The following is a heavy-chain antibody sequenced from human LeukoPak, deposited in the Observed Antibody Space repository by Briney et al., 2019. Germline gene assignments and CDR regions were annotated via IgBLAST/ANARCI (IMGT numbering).Heavy chain of an antibody. CDR2: ISSSSSYI. Sequence: GGSLRLSCAASGFTFSSYSMNWVRQAPGKGLEWVSSISSSSSYIYYADSVKGRLTISRDNAKNSLYLQMNSLRAEDTAVYYCNGYGSGSQVQKENWFDPWGQGTLVTVSS. CDR1: GFTFSSYS. V-gene: IGHV3-21*01. J-gene: IGHJ5*02. CDR3: NGYGSGSQVQKENWFDP. D-gene: IGHD3-10*01.